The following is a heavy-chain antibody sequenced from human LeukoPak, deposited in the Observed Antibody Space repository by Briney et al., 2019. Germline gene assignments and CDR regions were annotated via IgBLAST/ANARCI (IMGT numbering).Heavy chain of an antibody. CDR1: GFSFSGRW. D-gene: IGHD2-8*01. CDR2: ITPDGTDT. Sequence: PGGSLRLSCVASGFSFSGRWMHWVRQAPGKGLVAVSRITPDGTDTAYVDSVKGRFTISRDNAKNTLYLEMNSLTAEDTALYYCTRSGFSNGYDYWGQGTLVTVSS. V-gene: IGHV3-74*03. CDR3: TRSGFSNGYDY. J-gene: IGHJ4*02.